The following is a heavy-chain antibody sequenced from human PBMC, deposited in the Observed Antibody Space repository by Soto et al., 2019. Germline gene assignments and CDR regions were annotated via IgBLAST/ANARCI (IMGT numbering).Heavy chain of an antibody. V-gene: IGHV3-23*01. CDR2: ISGSGGST. D-gene: IGHD2-2*01. J-gene: IGHJ4*02. CDR3: AKLPAAQSYFDF. Sequence: EVQLLDSGGGLVQPGRSLILSCAASGFTFITYAMSWVRQAPGKGLEWVSIISGSGGSTYYPDSVKGRFTISRDNSKNTLYLQTTSLRADDTAVYYCAKLPAAQSYFDFWGQETLVTVST. CDR1: GFTFITYA.